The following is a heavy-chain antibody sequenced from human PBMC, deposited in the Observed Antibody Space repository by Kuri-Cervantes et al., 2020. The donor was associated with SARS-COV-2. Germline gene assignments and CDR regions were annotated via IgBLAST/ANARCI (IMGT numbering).Heavy chain of an antibody. CDR3: ARYAGTSYGPDYYYYMDV. D-gene: IGHD1-1*01. Sequence: ASVKVSCKASGYTFTSYGISWVRQAPGQGLEWMGWISAYNGNTNYAQKLQGRVTMTTDTSTSTVYMELSSLRSEDTAVYYCARYAGTSYGPDYYYYMDVWGKGTTVTVSS. CDR2: ISAYNGNT. V-gene: IGHV1-18*01. CDR1: GYTFTSYG. J-gene: IGHJ6*03.